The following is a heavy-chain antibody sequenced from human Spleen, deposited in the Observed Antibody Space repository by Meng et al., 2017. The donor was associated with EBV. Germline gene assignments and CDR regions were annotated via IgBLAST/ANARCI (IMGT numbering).Heavy chain of an antibody. CDR1: GGSSSGSD. J-gene: IGHJ4*01. V-gene: IGHV4-34*01. CDR3: ATWNNNGWYYGY. CDR2: INLGGNT. D-gene: IGHD6-19*01. Sequence: VQFQQWGAVLLKPSETLSLTCAEYGGSSSGSDWSWIRQPPGKGLEWIGEINLGGNTNYNPSLKSRVSISVDTSENHFSLKVDSVTAADTAVYYCATWNNNGWYYGYWGQGTLVTVSS.